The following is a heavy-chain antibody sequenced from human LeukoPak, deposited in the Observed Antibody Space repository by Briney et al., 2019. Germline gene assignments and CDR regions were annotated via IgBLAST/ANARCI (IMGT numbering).Heavy chain of an antibody. D-gene: IGHD2-15*01. CDR1: GGTFSSYT. Sequence: SVKVSCKASGGTFSSYTVSWVRQAPGQGLEWMGRIIPILGIANYAQKFQGRVTITADKSTSTAYMELSSLRSEDTAVYYCARDQLNCSGGSCRNWFDPWGQGTLVTVSS. V-gene: IGHV1-69*04. CDR3: ARDQLNCSGGSCRNWFDP. CDR2: IIPILGIA. J-gene: IGHJ5*02.